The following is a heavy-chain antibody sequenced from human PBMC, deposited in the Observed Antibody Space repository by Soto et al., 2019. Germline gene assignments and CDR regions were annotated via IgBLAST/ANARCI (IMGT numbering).Heavy chain of an antibody. D-gene: IGHD3-10*01. CDR3: ARGRGWFGSNWFDP. V-gene: IGHV4-34*01. CDR1: GGSFSGYY. J-gene: IGHJ5*02. Sequence: QVQLQQWGAGLLKPSETLSLTCAVYGGSFSGYYWSWIRQPPGKGLEWIGEINHSGSTNYNPSLKSRVTISVDTSKNQFSLMLSSVTAADTAVYYCARGRGWFGSNWFDPWGQGTPVTVSS. CDR2: INHSGST.